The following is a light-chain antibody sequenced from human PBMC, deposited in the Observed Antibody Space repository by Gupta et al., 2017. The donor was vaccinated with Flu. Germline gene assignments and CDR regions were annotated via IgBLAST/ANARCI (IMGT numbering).Light chain of an antibody. CDR1: SSDLGTYNL. J-gene: IGLJ1*01. V-gene: IGLV2-23*02. CDR3: CSYAGSYV. Sequence: QSALTQPASVSGSPGQSITISCTGTSSDLGTYNLVSWYQQHPDKAPKLMIYEVSQRPSGISNRFSGSKSGNTASLTISGLQAEDEADYYCCSYAGSYVFGTGNKVTVL. CDR2: EVS.